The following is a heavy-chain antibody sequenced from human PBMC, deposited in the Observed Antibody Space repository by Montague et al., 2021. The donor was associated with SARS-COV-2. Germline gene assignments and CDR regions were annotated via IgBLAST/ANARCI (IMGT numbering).Heavy chain of an antibody. V-gene: IGHV3-30*04. CDR3: ARDYYASGSRSFDF. D-gene: IGHD3-10*01. J-gene: IGHJ3*01. CDR1: ALTFSSSA. Sequence: SLRLSCADSALTFSSSAFHWVRQPPGKGLEWVAVISADGNHIYYADSVRGRFTISRDNSRNTLFLEMTGLRPDDTAIYYCARDYYASGSRSFDFWGHGTLVTVSS. CDR2: ISADGNHI.